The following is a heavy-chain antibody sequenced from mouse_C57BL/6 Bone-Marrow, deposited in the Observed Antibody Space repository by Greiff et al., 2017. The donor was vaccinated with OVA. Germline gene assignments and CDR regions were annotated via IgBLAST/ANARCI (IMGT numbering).Heavy chain of an antibody. CDR1: GYTFTDYY. J-gene: IGHJ3*01. CDR2: IYPGSGNT. CDR3: GRSSAAWFAY. Sequence: QVQLQQSGAELVRPGASVKLSCKASGYTFTDYYINWVKQRPGPGLEWIARIYPGSGNTYYNEKFKGKATLTAEKASSTAYMPLSSLTSEVTAVYVCGRSSAAWFAYWGQGTLVTVSA. V-gene: IGHV1-76*01.